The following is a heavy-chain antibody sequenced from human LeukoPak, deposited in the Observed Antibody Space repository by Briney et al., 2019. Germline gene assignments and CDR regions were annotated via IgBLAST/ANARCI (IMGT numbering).Heavy chain of an antibody. D-gene: IGHD6-13*01. CDR3: AGGLTASGTKY. Sequence: GASVKVSCKASGYTFTDYAMNWVRQAPGQGLEWMGWINTNTGNPTYAQGFTGRFVFSLDTSVSTACLQISSLKAEDTAVYYCAGGLTASGTKYWGQGSLVTVSS. CDR2: INTNTGNP. V-gene: IGHV7-4-1*02. J-gene: IGHJ4*02. CDR1: GYTFTDYA.